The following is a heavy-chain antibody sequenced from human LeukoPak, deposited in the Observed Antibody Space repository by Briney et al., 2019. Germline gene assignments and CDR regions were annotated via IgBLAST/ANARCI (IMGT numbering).Heavy chain of an antibody. Sequence: PSGTLSLTCAVSGGSISSSNWWSWVRQPPGKGLEWIGEIYHSGSTNYNPSLKSRVTISVDTSKNQFSLKLSSVTAADTAVYYCARATMVRGLYLDVWGKGTTVTISS. J-gene: IGHJ6*04. D-gene: IGHD3-10*01. V-gene: IGHV4-4*02. CDR3: ARATMVRGLYLDV. CDR2: IYHSGST. CDR1: GGSISSSNW.